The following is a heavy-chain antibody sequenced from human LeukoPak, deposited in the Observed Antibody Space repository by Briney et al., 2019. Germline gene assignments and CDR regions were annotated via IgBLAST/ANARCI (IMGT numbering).Heavy chain of an antibody. CDR3: ASPGSDIVVVVAALDDAFDI. Sequence: PSETLSLTCTVSGGSISTSKHYWGWIRQPPGKGLEWIGNIYYSGRTYYNPSLKSRVTISVDTSKNQFSLKLSSVTAADTAVYYCASPGSDIVVVVAALDDAFDIWGQGTMVTVSS. D-gene: IGHD2-15*01. V-gene: IGHV4-39*01. CDR2: IYYSGRT. J-gene: IGHJ3*02. CDR1: GGSISTSKHY.